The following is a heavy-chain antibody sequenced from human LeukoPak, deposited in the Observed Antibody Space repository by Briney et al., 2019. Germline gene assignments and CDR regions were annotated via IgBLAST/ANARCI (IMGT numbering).Heavy chain of an antibody. Sequence: PSETLSLTCAVYGGSFSGYYWSWIRQPPGKGLEWIGEINHSGSTNYNPSLKSRVTISVDTSKNQFSLKLSSVTAADTAVYYCARMGSYDYVWGCYRYFYYFDYWGQGTLVTVSS. CDR2: INHSGST. CDR1: GGSFSGYY. V-gene: IGHV4-34*01. CDR3: ARMGSYDYVWGCYRYFYYFDY. J-gene: IGHJ4*02. D-gene: IGHD3-16*02.